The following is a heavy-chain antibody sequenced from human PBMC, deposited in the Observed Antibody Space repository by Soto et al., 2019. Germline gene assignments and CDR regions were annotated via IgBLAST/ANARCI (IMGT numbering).Heavy chain of an antibody. Sequence: SETLSLTCTVSGGSINNYYWSWIRQPPGKGLEWIGYIHYSGSTNYNPSPKSRVTISADTAKNQFSLNLSSVTPADTAVYYCATSYGNAWYTYWGQGTQVTVSS. CDR2: IHYSGST. V-gene: IGHV4-59*01. D-gene: IGHD6-13*01. CDR1: GGSINNYY. J-gene: IGHJ4*02. CDR3: ATSYGNAWYTY.